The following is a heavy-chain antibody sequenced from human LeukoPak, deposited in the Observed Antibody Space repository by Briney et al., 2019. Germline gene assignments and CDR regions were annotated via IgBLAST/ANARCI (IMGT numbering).Heavy chain of an antibody. Sequence: GGSLRLSCAASGFTFSSYEMNWVRQAPGKGLEWVSYISSSGSTIYYADSVKGRFTISRDNSKNTLYLQMNSLRAEDTAVYYCAKLVDRSSTDYWGQGTLVTVSS. CDR3: AKLVDRSSTDY. V-gene: IGHV3-48*03. CDR1: GFTFSSYE. CDR2: ISSSGSTI. D-gene: IGHD1-26*01. J-gene: IGHJ4*02.